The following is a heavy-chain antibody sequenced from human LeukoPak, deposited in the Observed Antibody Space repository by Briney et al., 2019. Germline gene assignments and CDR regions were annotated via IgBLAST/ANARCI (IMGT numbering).Heavy chain of an antibody. J-gene: IGHJ4*02. D-gene: IGHD6-19*01. CDR3: ARVGKSGWDFDH. CDR2: IKQDGSEK. V-gene: IGHV3-7*01. CDR1: GFTFSSYW. Sequence: HSGGSLRLSCAASGFTFSSYWMSWVRQAPGKGLEWVANIKQDGSEKYYVDSVKGRFTISRDNTNNSLYLQMISLRVDDTAVYYCARVGKSGWDFDHWGQGTLVTVSS.